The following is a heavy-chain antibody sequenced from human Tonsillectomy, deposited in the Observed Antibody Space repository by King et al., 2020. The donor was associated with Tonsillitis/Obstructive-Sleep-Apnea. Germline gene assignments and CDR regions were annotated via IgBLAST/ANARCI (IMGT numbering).Heavy chain of an antibody. J-gene: IGHJ4*02. CDR2: IYPGDSDT. D-gene: IGHD6-6*01. Sequence: VQLVESGAEVKKSGESLKISCEGSGYRFSSSWIGWMRQMPGKGLEWMGIIYPGDSDTRYSPSFQGLVTIPAAKSISTAYLQWSSLKASDTAMNYCARLGDSSSVVSLDYFDYWGQGTLVTVSS. CDR3: ARLGDSSSVVSLDYFDY. CDR1: GYRFSSSW. V-gene: IGHV5-51*01.